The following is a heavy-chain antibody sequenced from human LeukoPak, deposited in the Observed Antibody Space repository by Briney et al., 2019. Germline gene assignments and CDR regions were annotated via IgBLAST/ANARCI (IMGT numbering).Heavy chain of an antibody. CDR2: ISGSGGST. D-gene: IGHD3-9*01. J-gene: IGHJ4*02. V-gene: IGHV3-23*01. CDR3: ARAMAILTGYYLDY. CDR1: GFTFSSYA. Sequence: PGGSLRLSCAASGFTFSSYAMSWVRQAPGKGLEWVSAISGSGGSTYYADSVKGRFTISRDNSKNTLYLQMNSLRAEGTAVYYCARAMAILTGYYLDYWGQGTLVTVSS.